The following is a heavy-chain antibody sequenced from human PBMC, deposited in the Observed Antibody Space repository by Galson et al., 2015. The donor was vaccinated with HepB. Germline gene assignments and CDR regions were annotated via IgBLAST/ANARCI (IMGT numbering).Heavy chain of an antibody. V-gene: IGHV3-23*01. D-gene: IGHD4/OR15-4a*01. CDR1: GFTFTNYP. CDR2: ISLSGSST. CDR3: AKATSGDYYYYYGMDV. Sequence: SLRLSCAASGFTFTNYPMSWVRQAPGKGLEWVSSISLSGSSTNYADSVKGRSTISRDNSKNTLYLQMNSLRADDTAVYYCAKATSGDYYYYYGMDVWGQGTTVTVPS. J-gene: IGHJ6*02.